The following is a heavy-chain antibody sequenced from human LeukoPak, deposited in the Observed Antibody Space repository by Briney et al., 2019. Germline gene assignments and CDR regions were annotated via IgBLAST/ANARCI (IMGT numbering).Heavy chain of an antibody. D-gene: IGHD3-10*02. CDR3: SRGKNYVYDY. CDR2: ISSSVTTI. Sequence: GGSLRRSCAASGFIFSTYEMNWLRQAPGKGLEWISYISSSVTTIYYADSVKGRFTISRDNAKNSLYLQMNSLSAEDTAGYYCSRGKNYVYDYWGQGALVTVSS. V-gene: IGHV3-48*03. CDR1: GFIFSTYE. J-gene: IGHJ4*02.